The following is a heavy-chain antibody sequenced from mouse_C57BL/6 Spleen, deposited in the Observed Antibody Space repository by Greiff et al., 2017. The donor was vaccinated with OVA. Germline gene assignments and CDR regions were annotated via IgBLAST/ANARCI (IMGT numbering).Heavy chain of an antibody. CDR2: INPGSGGT. CDR3: ARGYYYGSSPYYFDD. Sequence: VQLQQSGAELVRPGTSVKVSCKASGYAFTNYLIEWVKQRPGQGLEWIGVINPGSGGTNYNEKFKGKATLTADKSSSTAYMQLSSLTSEDSAVYFCARGYYYGSSPYYFDDWGQGTTLTVSS. D-gene: IGHD1-1*01. V-gene: IGHV1-54*01. CDR1: GYAFTNYL. J-gene: IGHJ2*01.